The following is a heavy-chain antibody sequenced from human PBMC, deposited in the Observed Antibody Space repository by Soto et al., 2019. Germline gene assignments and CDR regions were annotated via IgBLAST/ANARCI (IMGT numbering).Heavy chain of an antibody. V-gene: IGHV4-34*01. CDR3: ARGLGDTAFDY. D-gene: IGHD5-18*01. Sequence: QVQLQQWGAGLLKPSETLSLTCAVYGGSFSGYYWSWIRQPPGKGLEWIGEINHSGSTNYNPSLKSRVTLSVDTSKNQCSLKLSSVTAADTAVYYCARGLGDTAFDYWGQGTLVTVSS. J-gene: IGHJ4*02. CDR1: GGSFSGYY. CDR2: INHSGST.